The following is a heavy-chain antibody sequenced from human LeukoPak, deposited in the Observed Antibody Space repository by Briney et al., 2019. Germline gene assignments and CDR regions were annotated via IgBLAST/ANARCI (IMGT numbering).Heavy chain of an antibody. J-gene: IGHJ5*02. Sequence: SETLSLTCSVSGGAVSGYYWSWIRQPPGKGLEWTGYIYYSGTTNYNPSLKSRVTISVDTSKNQFSLKLSSVTAADTAVYYCARDTSAWSGYFDPWGQGTLVTVSS. CDR1: GGAVSGYY. CDR3: ARDTSAWSGYFDP. D-gene: IGHD3-3*01. V-gene: IGHV4-59*02. CDR2: IYYSGTT.